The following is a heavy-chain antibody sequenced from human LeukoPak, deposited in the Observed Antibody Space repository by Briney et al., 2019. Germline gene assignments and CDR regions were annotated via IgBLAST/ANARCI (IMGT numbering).Heavy chain of an antibody. V-gene: IGHV3-21*01. D-gene: IGHD3-9*01. CDR2: ISSSSSYI. CDR3: ARLNYDILTGLGRRAIGAFDI. J-gene: IGHJ3*02. Sequence: GGSLRLSCAASGFTFSSYSMNWVRQAPGKGLEWVSSISSSSSYIYYADSVKGRFTVSRDNAKNSLYLQMNSLRAEDTAVYYRARLNYDILTGLGRRAIGAFDIWGQGTMVTVSS. CDR1: GFTFSSYS.